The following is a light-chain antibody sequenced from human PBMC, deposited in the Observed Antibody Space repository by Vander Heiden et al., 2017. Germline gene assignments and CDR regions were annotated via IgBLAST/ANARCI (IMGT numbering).Light chain of an antibody. CDR2: EVS. CDR1: SSDVGGYSY. V-gene: IGLV2-8*01. J-gene: IGLJ2*01. CDR3: SSYAGSNNLV. Sequence: QSALTQPPSASVSPGQSVTISCTATSSDVGGYSYVSWYQQHPGKAPKRMIYEVSKRPSGVPDRFSGSKSGNTASLTVSGLQAEDEADYYCSSYAGSNNLVFGGGTKLTVL.